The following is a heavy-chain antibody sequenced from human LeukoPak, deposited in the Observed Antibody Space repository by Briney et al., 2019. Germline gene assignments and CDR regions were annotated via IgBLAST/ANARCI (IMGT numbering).Heavy chain of an antibody. J-gene: IGHJ3*02. V-gene: IGHV3-48*03. Sequence: GGSLRLSCAASGFTFSSYEMNWVRQAPGKGLEWVSYISSSGSTIYYADSAKGRFTISRDNTKNSLYLQMNSLRAEDTAVYYCARQSPGDYYDSSDAFDIWGQGTMVTVSS. CDR2: ISSSGSTI. CDR3: ARQSPGDYYDSSDAFDI. D-gene: IGHD3-22*01. CDR1: GFTFSSYE.